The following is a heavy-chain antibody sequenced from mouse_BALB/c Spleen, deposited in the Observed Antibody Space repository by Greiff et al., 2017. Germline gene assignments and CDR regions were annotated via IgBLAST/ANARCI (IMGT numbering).Heavy chain of an antibody. Sequence: EVQGVESGGDLVKPGGSLKLSCAASGFTFSSYGMSWVRQTPDKRLEWVATISSGGSYTYYPDSVKGRFTISRDNAKNTLYLQMSSLKSEDTAMYYCARQDGNYFDYWGQGTTLTVSS. CDR1: GFTFSSYG. CDR3: ARQDGNYFDY. V-gene: IGHV5-6*01. J-gene: IGHJ2*01. D-gene: IGHD2-1*01. CDR2: ISSGGSYT.